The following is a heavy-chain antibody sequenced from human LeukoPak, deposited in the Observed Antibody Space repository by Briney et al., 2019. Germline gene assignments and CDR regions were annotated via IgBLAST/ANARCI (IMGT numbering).Heavy chain of an antibody. CDR2: ISSSSSYI. V-gene: IGHV3-21*01. D-gene: IGHD5-18*01. CDR1: GLIFSSYS. CDR3: ARDVSGYSYGLGDY. J-gene: IGHJ4*02. Sequence: PGGSLRLSCAASGLIFSSYSMNWVRQAPGKGLEWVSSISSSSSYISYADSVKGRFTVSRDNAKNSLYLQMNSLRAEDTAMYYCARDVSGYSYGLGDYWGQGTLVTVSS.